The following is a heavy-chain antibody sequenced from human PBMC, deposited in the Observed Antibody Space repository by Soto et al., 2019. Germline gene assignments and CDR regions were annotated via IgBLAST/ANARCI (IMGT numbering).Heavy chain of an antibody. V-gene: IGHV3-74*01. J-gene: IGHJ4*02. D-gene: IGHD3-22*01. Sequence: EVQLVESVGDLVQPGGSLRLSCVASGFTFSNYWMHWARQPPGKGLEWVSRIKNDGSGAYYADSVKGRFTISRDNAKNTLYLKMNSLRAEDTAVYYCTRGYGDYHDGNGYLGRHWGQGTLVTVSS. CDR3: TRGYGDYHDGNGYLGRH. CDR2: IKNDGSGA. CDR1: GFTFSNYW.